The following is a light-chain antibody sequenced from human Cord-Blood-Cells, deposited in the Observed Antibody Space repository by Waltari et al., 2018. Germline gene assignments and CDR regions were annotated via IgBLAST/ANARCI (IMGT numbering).Light chain of an antibody. Sequence: QSALTQPASVSGSPGQSITISCTGTSRDVGSYNLFSWYQQHPGKAPKLMIYEGSKRPSGVSNRFSGSKSGNTASLTISGLQAEDEVDYYCCSYAGSSTWVFGGGTKLTVL. V-gene: IGLV2-23*01. J-gene: IGLJ3*02. CDR1: SRDVGSYNL. CDR3: CSYAGSSTWV. CDR2: EGS.